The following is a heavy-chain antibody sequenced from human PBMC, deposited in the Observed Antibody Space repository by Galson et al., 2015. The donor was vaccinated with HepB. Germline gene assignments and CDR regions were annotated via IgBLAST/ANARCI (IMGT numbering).Heavy chain of an antibody. CDR3: ARDLTGYDVE. Sequence: SLRLSCAASGFALSTYAMNWVRQAPGKGLEWLSYISPSGRTIYYADSLRGRFITSRDNGENSVYLQMNSLRGEDTAVYYCARDLTGYDVEWGQGTLVTVSS. V-gene: IGHV3-48*03. D-gene: IGHD5-12*01. CDR2: ISPSGRTI. CDR1: GFALSTYA. J-gene: IGHJ4*02.